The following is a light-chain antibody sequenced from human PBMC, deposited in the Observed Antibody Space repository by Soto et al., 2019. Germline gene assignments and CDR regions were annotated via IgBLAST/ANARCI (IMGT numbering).Light chain of an antibody. V-gene: IGLV1-40*01. CDR3: QSYDSSLSAYV. Sequence: QSVLTQPPSMSGAPGQRATISCTGSSSNIGAGYDVHWYQQLPGTAPKLLIYGNSNRPSGVPDRFSGSKSGTSASLAITGLQAEDEADYYCQSYDSSLSAYVFGTGTKLTVL. CDR1: SSNIGAGYD. CDR2: GNS. J-gene: IGLJ1*01.